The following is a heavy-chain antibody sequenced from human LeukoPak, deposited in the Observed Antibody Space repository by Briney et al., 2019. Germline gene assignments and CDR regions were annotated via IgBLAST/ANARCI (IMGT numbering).Heavy chain of an antibody. V-gene: IGHV4-38-2*01. J-gene: IGHJ5*02. Sequence: SETLSLTCAVSGYSISSGYYWGWIRQPPGKGLEWIGSIYHSGSTYYNPSLKSRVTISVDTSKNQFSLKLSSVTAADTAVYYCARGRGSHCTNGVCYFGSWFDPWGQGTLVTVSS. CDR3: ARGRGSHCTNGVCYFGSWFDP. CDR1: GYSISSGYY. CDR2: IYHSGST. D-gene: IGHD2-8*01.